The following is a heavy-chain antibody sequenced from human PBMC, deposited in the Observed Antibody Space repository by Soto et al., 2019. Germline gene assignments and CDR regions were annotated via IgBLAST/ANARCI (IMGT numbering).Heavy chain of an antibody. V-gene: IGHV1-3*01. J-gene: IGHJ4*02. D-gene: IGHD2-21*01. CDR2: IAPGNGNT. CDR1: GYTFTDYA. Sequence: QVQLVQSGAEVKKPGASVKVFCKASGYTFTDYAIHWVRQAPGQRLELMGWIAPGNGNTKYSQNFQGRVTITRDTPATTAYMDLSSLRSQAPAVYYRAKGCRMWTPDYWGQGTLGTVAS. CDR3: AKGCRMWTPDY.